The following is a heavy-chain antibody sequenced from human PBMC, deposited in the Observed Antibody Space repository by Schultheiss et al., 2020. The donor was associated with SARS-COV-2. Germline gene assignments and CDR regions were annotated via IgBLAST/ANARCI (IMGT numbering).Heavy chain of an antibody. V-gene: IGHV6-1*01. CDR2: TYYRSKWYN. CDR3: ARGAAMDY. J-gene: IGHJ4*02. Sequence: SQTLSLTCAISGDSVSSNSAAWNWIRQSPSRGFEWLGRTYYRSKWYNDYAVSVKSRITINPDTSKNQFSLNLTSVTAADTAVYYCARGAAMDYWGQGTLVTVSS. CDR1: GDSVSSNSAA. D-gene: IGHD5-18*01.